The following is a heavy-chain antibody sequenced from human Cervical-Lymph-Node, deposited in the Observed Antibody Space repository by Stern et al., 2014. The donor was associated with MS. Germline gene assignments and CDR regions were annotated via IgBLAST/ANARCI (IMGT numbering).Heavy chain of an antibody. CDR2: IYYTGSA. D-gene: IGHD7-27*01. Sequence: VQLVESGPGLLKPSETLSLTCPVSGDSIRNYFWTWIRQPPGRTLEWIGYIYYTGSADYNPSLKSRLTMSVDTSNKQFSLKLSSVTAADTAVYYCARKADWGDYFDYWGQGTLVTVSS. J-gene: IGHJ4*02. CDR3: ARKADWGDYFDY. V-gene: IGHV4-59*08. CDR1: GDSIRNYF.